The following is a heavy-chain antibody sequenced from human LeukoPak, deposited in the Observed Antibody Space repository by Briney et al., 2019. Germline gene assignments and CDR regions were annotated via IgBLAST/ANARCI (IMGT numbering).Heavy chain of an antibody. CDR2: IYPGDSDT. Sequence: GESLKISCKGSGYSFTSYWIGWVRQMPGKGLEWMGIIYPGDSDTRYSPSFQGQVTISVDKSISTAYLQWSSLKASDTAMYYCARAYYYDSSGYLYYFDYWGQGTLVTVSS. CDR3: ARAYYYDSSGYLYYFDY. J-gene: IGHJ4*02. CDR1: GYSFTSYW. V-gene: IGHV5-51*01. D-gene: IGHD3-22*01.